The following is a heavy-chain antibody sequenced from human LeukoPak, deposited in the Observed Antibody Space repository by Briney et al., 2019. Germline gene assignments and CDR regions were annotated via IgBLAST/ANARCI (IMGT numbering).Heavy chain of an antibody. J-gene: IGHJ4*02. CDR2: INHSGST. V-gene: IGHV4-34*01. D-gene: IGHD3-10*01. CDR1: GGSFSGYY. Sequence: SETLSLTCAVYGGSFSGYYWSWIRQPPGKGLEWIGEINHSGSTNYNPSLKSRVTISVDTSKNQFSLKLSSVTAADTAVYYCARGPRITMVRGVIFSYWGQGTLVTVSS. CDR3: ARGPRITMVRGVIFSY.